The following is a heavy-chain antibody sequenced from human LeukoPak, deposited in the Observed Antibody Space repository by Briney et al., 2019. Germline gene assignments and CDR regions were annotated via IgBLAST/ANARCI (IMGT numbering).Heavy chain of an antibody. D-gene: IGHD3-10*01. J-gene: IGHJ4*02. CDR3: AKDHREPPSGSGFDY. CDR1: GFTFSSYG. Sequence: GGSLRLSCAASGFTFSSYGMHWVRQAPGTGLEWVAVISYDGNKEYYADPVRGRFTISRDNSRNTLYLQLNSLRAVDTAVYYCAKDHREPPSGSGFDYWGQGVLVTVSS. V-gene: IGHV3-30*18. CDR2: ISYDGNKE.